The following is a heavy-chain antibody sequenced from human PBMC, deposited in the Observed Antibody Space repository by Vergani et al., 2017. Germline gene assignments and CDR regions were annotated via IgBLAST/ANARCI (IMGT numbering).Heavy chain of an antibody. CDR1: GGSFTSYH. CDR2: IDHTGRP. J-gene: IGHJ6*03. V-gene: IGHV4-34*01. Sequence: QVQLHQWGAGLLKPSETLSLTCVVNGGSFTSYHWTWIRQSPGEGLEWVGDIDHTGRPDYNPSLKSRLTMSVDKSRNQFSLTLNSVTATDTAIYFCARVNTETNGHLYYYYYMDVWGQGTAVTVS. CDR3: ARVNTETNGHLYYYYYMDV. D-gene: IGHD4-11*01.